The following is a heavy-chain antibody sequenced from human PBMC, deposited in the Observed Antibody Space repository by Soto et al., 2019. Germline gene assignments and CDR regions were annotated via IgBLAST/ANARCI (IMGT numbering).Heavy chain of an antibody. V-gene: IGHV3-48*04. CDR3: ATGTGDGAFDI. D-gene: IGHD7-27*01. Sequence: GGSLRLSCAASGFTFSSYSMNWVRQAPGKGLEWVSYISSSSSTIYYADSVKGRFTISRDNAKNSLYLQMNSLRAEDTAVYYCATGTGDGAFDIWGQGTMVTVSS. J-gene: IGHJ3*02. CDR1: GFTFSSYS. CDR2: ISSSSSTI.